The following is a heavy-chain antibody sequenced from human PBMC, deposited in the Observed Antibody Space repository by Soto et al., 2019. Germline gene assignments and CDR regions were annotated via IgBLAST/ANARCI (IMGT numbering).Heavy chain of an antibody. CDR3: AGYEVIVVVVAATYYAFDI. Sequence: QVQLQQWGAGLLKPSETLSLTCAVYGGSFSGYYWSWIRQPPGKGLAWIGEINHSGSTNYNPSLKSRVTISVDTSKNQFSLKLSSVTAADTAVDCCAGYEVIVVVVAATYYAFDIWGQGTMVTVSS. J-gene: IGHJ3*02. D-gene: IGHD2-15*01. CDR2: INHSGST. V-gene: IGHV4-34*01. CDR1: GGSFSGYY.